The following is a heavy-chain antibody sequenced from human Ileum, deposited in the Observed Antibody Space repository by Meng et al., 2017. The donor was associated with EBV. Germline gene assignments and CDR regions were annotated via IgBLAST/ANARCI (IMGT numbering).Heavy chain of an antibody. CDR2: IPHRGSS. V-gene: IGHV4-4*02. J-gene: IGHJ1*01. CDR3: LRGSGGSV. D-gene: IGHD3-10*01. Sequence: LACAPASVCPSEALPLARAVSGASITNHNWWAGVRQPPGKGLEWIGEIPHRGSSAYNPSLKSRVSMSIDKSKNQFSLKRTSVTAADTAVYHCLRGSGGSVWGQGTLVTVSS. CDR1: GASITNHNW.